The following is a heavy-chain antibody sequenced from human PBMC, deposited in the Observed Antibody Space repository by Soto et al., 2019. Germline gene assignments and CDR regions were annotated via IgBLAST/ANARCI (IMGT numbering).Heavy chain of an antibody. V-gene: IGHV1-2*02. CDR3: ARGGGVGVAVSAAFDM. CDR2: INPATGAA. CDR1: GYPVTAYY. D-gene: IGHD3-3*01. J-gene: IGHJ3*02. Sequence: QLHLVQSGAVVKKPGASVTVSCSASGYPVTAYYMHWVRQAPGRGLEWMGGINPATGAAKYTQTFQGRGTLTRETSTSAVFLGLGGLASADTAVFYWARGGGVGVAVSAAFDMWGQGTVVTVSS.